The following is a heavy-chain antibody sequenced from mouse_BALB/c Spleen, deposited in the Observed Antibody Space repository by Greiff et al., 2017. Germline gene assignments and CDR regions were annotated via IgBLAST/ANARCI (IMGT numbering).Heavy chain of an antibody. D-gene: IGHD4-1*01. V-gene: IGHV1-7*01. CDR3: ARFWEGGFAY. Sequence: VQLQQSGAELAKPGASVKMSCKASGYTFTSYWMHWVKQRPGQGLEWIGYINPSTGYTEYNQKFKDKATLTADKSSSTAYMQLSSLTSEDSAVYYCARFWEGGFAYWGQGTLVTVSA. CDR2: INPSTGYT. CDR1: GYTFTSYW. J-gene: IGHJ3*01.